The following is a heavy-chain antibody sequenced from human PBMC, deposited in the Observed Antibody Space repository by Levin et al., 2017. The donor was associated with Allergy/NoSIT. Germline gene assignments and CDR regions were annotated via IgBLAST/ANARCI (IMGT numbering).Heavy chain of an antibody. Sequence: GGSLRLSCAASGFTFSSYGMHWVRQAPGKGLEWVAVISYDGSNKYYADSVKGRFTISRDNSKNTLYLQMNSLRAEGTAVYYCAKAVDYFDYYYYGMDVWGQGTTVTVSS. D-gene: IGHD2/OR15-2a*01. CDR2: ISYDGSNK. J-gene: IGHJ6*02. CDR3: AKAVDYFDYYYYGMDV. V-gene: IGHV3-30*18. CDR1: GFTFSSYG.